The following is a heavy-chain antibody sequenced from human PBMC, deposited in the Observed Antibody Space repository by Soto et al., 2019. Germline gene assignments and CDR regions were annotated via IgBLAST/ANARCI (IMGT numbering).Heavy chain of an antibody. Sequence: GGSLRLSCAASGFTFSSYAMHWVRQAPGKGLEWVAVISYDGSNKYYADSVKGRFTISRDNSKNTLYLQMNSLRAEDTAVYYCARAVVVTATDYWGQGTLVTVSS. CDR2: ISYDGSNK. D-gene: IGHD2-21*02. CDR1: GFTFSSYA. V-gene: IGHV3-30-3*01. J-gene: IGHJ4*02. CDR3: ARAVVVTATDY.